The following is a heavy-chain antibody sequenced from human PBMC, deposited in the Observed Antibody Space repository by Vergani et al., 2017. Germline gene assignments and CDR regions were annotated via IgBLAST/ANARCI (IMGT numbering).Heavy chain of an antibody. V-gene: IGHV4-34*01. Sequence: QVQLQQWGAGLLKPSETLSLTCAVYGGSFSGYYWSWIRPPPGKGLEWIGENNHSGSTNYKPSLKSRVTISVDTSKNHFSLRLSSVTAADTAVYYCARDKGYCSSTSCHSGLDVWGQGTTVTVSS. J-gene: IGHJ6*02. CDR2: NNHSGST. CDR1: GGSFSGYY. CDR3: ARDKGYCSSTSCHSGLDV. D-gene: IGHD2-2*01.